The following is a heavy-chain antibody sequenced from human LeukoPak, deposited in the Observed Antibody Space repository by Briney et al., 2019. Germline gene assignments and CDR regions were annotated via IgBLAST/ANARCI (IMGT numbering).Heavy chain of an antibody. CDR1: GFTFTSSA. V-gene: IGHV1-58*02. CDR2: IVVGSGNT. D-gene: IGHD3-16*02. CDR3: AADIGATDAFDI. J-gene: IGHJ3*02. Sequence: ASVKVSCKASGFTFTSSAMQWVRQARGQRLEWIGWIVVGSGNTNYAQKFQERVTITRDMSTSTAYMELSSLRSEDTAVYYCAADIGATDAFDIWGQGTMVTVSS.